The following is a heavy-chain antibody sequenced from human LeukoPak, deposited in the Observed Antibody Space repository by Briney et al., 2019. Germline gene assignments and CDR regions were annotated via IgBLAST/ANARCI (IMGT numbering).Heavy chain of an antibody. CDR1: GGSFSGYY. D-gene: IGHD3-16*01. J-gene: IGHJ4*02. CDR3: ARVGGAMFDY. Sequence: SETLSLTCAVYGGSFSGYYWGWIRQPPWKGLEWIGEINHSGSTNYNPSLKSRVTISVDTSKNQFSLKLSSVTAADTAVYYCARVGGAMFDYWGQGTLVTVSS. V-gene: IGHV4-34*01. CDR2: INHSGST.